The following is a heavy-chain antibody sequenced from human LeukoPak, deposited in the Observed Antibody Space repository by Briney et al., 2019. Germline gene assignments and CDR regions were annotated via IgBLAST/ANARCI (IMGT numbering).Heavy chain of an antibody. J-gene: IGHJ4*02. V-gene: IGHV3-21*01. D-gene: IGHD1-26*01. Sequence: PGGSLRLSCAASGFTFSSYSMNWVRQAPGKGLEWVSSISSSSSYIYYADSVKGRFTISRDNAKNSLYLQMNSLRAEDTAVYYCARDGSGSYQFDYWDQGTLVTVSS. CDR1: GFTFSSYS. CDR3: ARDGSGSYQFDY. CDR2: ISSSSSYI.